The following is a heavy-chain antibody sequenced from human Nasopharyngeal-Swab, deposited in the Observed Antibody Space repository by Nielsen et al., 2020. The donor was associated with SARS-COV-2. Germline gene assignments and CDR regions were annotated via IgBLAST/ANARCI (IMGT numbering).Heavy chain of an antibody. CDR2: IYWDDDK. CDR3: ARQRYSSSWYAVRGHDAFDI. Sequence: WIRQPPGKALEWLALIYWDDDKRYSPSLKSRLTITKDTSKNQVVLTMTNMDPVDTATYYCARQRYSSSWYAVRGHDAFDIWGQGTMVTVSS. J-gene: IGHJ3*02. D-gene: IGHD6-13*01. V-gene: IGHV2-5*02.